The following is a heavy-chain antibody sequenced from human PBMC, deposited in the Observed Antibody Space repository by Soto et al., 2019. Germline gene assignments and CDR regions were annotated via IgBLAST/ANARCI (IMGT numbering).Heavy chain of an antibody. Sequence: SETLSLTCTVSGGSISSYYWSWIRQPPGKGLEWIGYIYYSGSTNYNPSLKSRVTISVDTSKNQFSLKLSSVTAADTAVYYCARAVQFFLDYGDQIGWFDPWGQGTLVTVSS. D-gene: IGHD4-17*01. CDR2: IYYSGST. CDR1: GGSISSYY. J-gene: IGHJ5*02. CDR3: ARAVQFFLDYGDQIGWFDP. V-gene: IGHV4-59*01.